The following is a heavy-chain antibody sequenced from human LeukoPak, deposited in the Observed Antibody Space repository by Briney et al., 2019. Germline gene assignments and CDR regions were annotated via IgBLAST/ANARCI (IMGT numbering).Heavy chain of an antibody. Sequence: SETLSLTCTVSGGSLSSYYWSWIRQPPGKGLEWIGYIYYSGSTNYNPSLKSRVTISVDTPKNQFSLKLSSVTAADTAVYYCARELVVVPAASNWFDPGGQGTVVTVSA. D-gene: IGHD2-2*01. J-gene: IGHJ5*02. V-gene: IGHV4-59*01. CDR2: IYYSGST. CDR3: ARELVVVPAASNWFDP. CDR1: GGSLSSYY.